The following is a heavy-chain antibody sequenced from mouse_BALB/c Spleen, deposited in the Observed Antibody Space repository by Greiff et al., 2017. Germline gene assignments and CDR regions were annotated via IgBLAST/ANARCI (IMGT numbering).Heavy chain of an antibody. Sequence: DVMLVESGGGLVQPGGSRKLSCAASGFTFSSFGMHWVRQAPEKGLEWVAYISSGSSTIYYADTVKGRFTISRDNPKNTLFLQMTSLRSEDTAMYYCARFGAMDYWGQGTSVTVSS. V-gene: IGHV5-17*02. J-gene: IGHJ4*01. CDR1: GFTFSSFG. CDR2: ISSGSSTI. D-gene: IGHD3-1*01. CDR3: ARFGAMDY.